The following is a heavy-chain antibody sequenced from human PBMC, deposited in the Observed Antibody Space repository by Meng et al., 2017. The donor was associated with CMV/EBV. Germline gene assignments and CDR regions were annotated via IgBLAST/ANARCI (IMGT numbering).Heavy chain of an antibody. CDR1: GFTVSSNY. D-gene: IGHD2-2*01. CDR2: IYSGGST. Sequence: GESLKISCAASGFTVSSNYMSWVRQAPGKGLEWVSVIYSGGSTYYADSVKGRFTISRDNSKNTLYLQMNSLRAEDTAVYYCARDLNVVVPAAMGGTTAKNKLGYYYYGMDVWGQGTLVTVSS. V-gene: IGHV3-66*02. J-gene: IGHJ6*02. CDR3: ARDLNVVVPAAMGGTTAKNKLGYYYYGMDV.